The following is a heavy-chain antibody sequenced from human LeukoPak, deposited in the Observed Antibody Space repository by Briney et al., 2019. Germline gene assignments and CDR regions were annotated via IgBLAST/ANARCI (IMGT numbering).Heavy chain of an antibody. CDR1: GFTFSTSW. J-gene: IGHJ4*02. D-gene: IGHD6-19*01. CDR3: AGRRSSGWYAY. CDR2: IKKDGSET. V-gene: IGHV3-7*03. Sequence: GGSLRLSCAASGFTFSTSWMSWVRQVPGKGLEWVANIKKDGSETYYVDSVKGRFTISRDNAKNSLYLQMNSLRVEDTAVYYCAGRRSSGWYAYWGQGTLVTVSS.